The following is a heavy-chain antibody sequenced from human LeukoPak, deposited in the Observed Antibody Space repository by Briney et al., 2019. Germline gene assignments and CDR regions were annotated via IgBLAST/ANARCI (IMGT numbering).Heavy chain of an antibody. CDR1: GGSITNRNW. Sequence: SGPTLVNPSGTMSLTCTISGGSITNRNWWSWVRQPPGKGLEWIGEIYHTGITKYSPSLKSRVTISVDKFKNQFSLNVTSVTAADTAIYYCARVFELGMNAVDIWGQGTMVTVSS. CDR2: IYHTGIT. J-gene: IGHJ3*02. CDR3: ARVFELGMNAVDI. V-gene: IGHV4-4*02. D-gene: IGHD7-27*01.